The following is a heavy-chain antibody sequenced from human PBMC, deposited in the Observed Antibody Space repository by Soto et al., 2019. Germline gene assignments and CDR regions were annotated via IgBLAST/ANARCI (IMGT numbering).Heavy chain of an antibody. CDR1: GYTFASHD. CDR2: MKPISEISKT. CDR3: ARGATAYYDFWHNPRGDWLDL. Sequence: QEQLVKSGAEVREPGASVKVSCKASGYTFASHDITGGRQTAGRGLEYMGWMKPISEISKTTYLPYLRGRFSMTRDTSLETDYLELRGFRSDDTDVYVCARGATAYYDFWHNPRGDWLDLWGQLTLVTVAS. J-gene: IGHJ5*02. V-gene: IGHV1-8*01. D-gene: IGHD3-3*01.